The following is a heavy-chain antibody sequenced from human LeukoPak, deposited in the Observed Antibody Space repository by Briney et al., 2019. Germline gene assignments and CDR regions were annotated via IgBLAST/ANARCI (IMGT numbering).Heavy chain of an antibody. V-gene: IGHV3-48*03. CDR3: ARVHSGSPPQYYFDY. CDR1: EFTFSSYE. CDR2: ISSSGSTI. D-gene: IGHD3-10*01. Sequence: PGGSLRLSCAASEFTFSSYEMNWVRQAPGKGLEWVSYISSSGSTIYYADSVKGRFTISRDNAKNSLYLQMNSLRAEDTAVYYCARVHSGSPPQYYFDYWGQGTLVTVSS. J-gene: IGHJ4*02.